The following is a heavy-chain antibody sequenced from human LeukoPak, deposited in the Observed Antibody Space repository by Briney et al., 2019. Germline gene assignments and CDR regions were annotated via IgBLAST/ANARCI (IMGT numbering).Heavy chain of an antibody. Sequence: GGSLRLSCAASGFTFSTSAMNWVRQAPGKGLEWVSAISTSGASTYYADSVKGRFSISRDNSRNTLYLQMNSLRAEDTAVSYCARAIVGATTRSFDYWGQGTLVTVSS. CDR2: ISTSGAST. J-gene: IGHJ4*02. D-gene: IGHD1-26*01. CDR3: ARAIVGATTRSFDY. V-gene: IGHV3-23*01. CDR1: GFTFSTSA.